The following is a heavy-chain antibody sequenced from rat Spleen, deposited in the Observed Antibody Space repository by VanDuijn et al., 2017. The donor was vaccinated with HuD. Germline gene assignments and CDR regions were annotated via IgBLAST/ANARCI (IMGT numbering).Heavy chain of an antibody. J-gene: IGHJ2*01. CDR2: IWGDGST. CDR3: ARFYFDY. CDR1: GFSLTSYH. V-gene: IGHV2-32*01. Sequence: QVQLKESGPGLVKPSETLSLTCTVSGFSLTSYHVSWVRQPPGKGLEWMGVIWGDGSTAYNSALKSRLSISRDTSKSQVFLKMGSLQTEDTAMYSCARFYFDYCGQGVMVTVSS.